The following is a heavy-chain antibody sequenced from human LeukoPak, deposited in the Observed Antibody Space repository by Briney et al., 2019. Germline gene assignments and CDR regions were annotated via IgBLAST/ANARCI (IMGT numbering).Heavy chain of an antibody. J-gene: IGHJ6*02. Sequence: GASVKVSCKASGYTFTSYDINWVRQATGQGLEWMGWMNPNSGNTGYAQKFQGRVTMTRNTSISTAYMELSSLRSEDTAVYYCARGGIAAPSITTLVSYGMDVSGQGTTVTVSS. D-gene: IGHD6-13*01. V-gene: IGHV1-8*01. CDR2: MNPNSGNT. CDR1: GYTFTSYD. CDR3: ARGGIAAPSITTLVSYGMDV.